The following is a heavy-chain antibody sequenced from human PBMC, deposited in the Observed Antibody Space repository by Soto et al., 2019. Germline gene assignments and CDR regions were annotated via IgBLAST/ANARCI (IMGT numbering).Heavy chain of an antibody. V-gene: IGHV2-5*02. D-gene: IGHD3-16*01. Sequence: QITLKESGPALVKPTQTLTLTCTCSGFSLNTNEVGVGWIRQTPGKALEWLALIYWDDDKRYSPSLKGRLTITRDTSKNQVVLKMTNMEPVDTATYYCVHSLPLVGDAFDVWGQGTMVTVSS. CDR2: IYWDDDK. CDR1: GFSLNTNEVG. CDR3: VHSLPLVGDAFDV. J-gene: IGHJ3*01.